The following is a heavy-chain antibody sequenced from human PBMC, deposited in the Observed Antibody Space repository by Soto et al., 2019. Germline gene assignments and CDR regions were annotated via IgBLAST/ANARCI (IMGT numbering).Heavy chain of an antibody. D-gene: IGHD2-15*01. CDR3: AKDESRYCTDSSCYPTDY. J-gene: IGHJ4*02. V-gene: IGHV3-30*18. CDR2: ISFDGRQK. CDR1: GFIFSTYG. Sequence: SLRLSCAASGFIFSTYGMHWVRQAPGKGLEWVALISFDGRQKYYAESLKGRFTISRDNSKDMLYLEVNSLRAEDTAVYYCAKDESRYCTDSSCYPTDYWGQGTQVTVSS.